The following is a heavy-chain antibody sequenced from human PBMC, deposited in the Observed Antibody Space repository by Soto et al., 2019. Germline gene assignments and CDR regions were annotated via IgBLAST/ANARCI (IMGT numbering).Heavy chain of an antibody. CDR2: ISHRGST. V-gene: IGHV4-34*02. CDR1: GGSLSGYY. Sequence: QVQLQQWGAGLLKPSETLSLTCAVHGGSLSGYYWSWIRQTPGKGLEWIGEISHRGSTNYNPSLKSRVTISLDTSKYQLSLKLASVTAADTAAYYCARGIRPDSWGQGTQVTVSS. D-gene: IGHD4-17*01. J-gene: IGHJ5*01. CDR3: ARGIRPDS.